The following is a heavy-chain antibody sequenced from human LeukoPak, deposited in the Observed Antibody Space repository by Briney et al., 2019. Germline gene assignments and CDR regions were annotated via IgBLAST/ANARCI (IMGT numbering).Heavy chain of an antibody. CDR1: GFYFDYYA. Sequence: GGSLRLSCAASGFYFDYYAMSWVRQPPGQGLEWVSTISGSGLSTIYADAVKGRFTISRDNSQNTLFLQMNSLRADDTAVYHCAKTTRIVGASLVDYWGQGIQVTVSS. V-gene: IGHV3-23*01. D-gene: IGHD1-26*01. J-gene: IGHJ4*02. CDR2: ISGSGLST. CDR3: AKTTRIVGASLVDY.